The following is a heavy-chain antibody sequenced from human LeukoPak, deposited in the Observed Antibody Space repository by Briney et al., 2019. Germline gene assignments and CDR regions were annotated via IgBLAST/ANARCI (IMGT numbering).Heavy chain of an antibody. CDR1: GGSISSSSYY. Sequence: KPSETLSLTCTVSGGSISSSSYYWGWIRQPPGKGLEWIGSIYYSGSTYYNPSLKSRVTISVDTSKNQFSLKLSSVTAADTAVYYCASPLGYCSGGSCEASAFDIWGQGTMVTASS. J-gene: IGHJ3*02. D-gene: IGHD2-15*01. V-gene: IGHV4-39*01. CDR2: IYYSGST. CDR3: ASPLGYCSGGSCEASAFDI.